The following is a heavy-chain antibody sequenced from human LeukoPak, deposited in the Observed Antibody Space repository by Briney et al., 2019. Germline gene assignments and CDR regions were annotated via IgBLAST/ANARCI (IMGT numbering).Heavy chain of an antibody. V-gene: IGHV4-59*01. CDR2: IYYSGGT. Sequence: TSETLSLTCTVSGASITSYYWSWIRQPPGKGLEWIGNIYYSGGTNYNPSLKSRASISADTSRNQFSLTLSSVTAADTAVYYCASQSEGYSSGWSLYYYYGMDVWGQGTTVTVSS. CDR1: GASITSYY. J-gene: IGHJ6*02. D-gene: IGHD6-19*01. CDR3: ASQSEGYSSGWSLYYYYGMDV.